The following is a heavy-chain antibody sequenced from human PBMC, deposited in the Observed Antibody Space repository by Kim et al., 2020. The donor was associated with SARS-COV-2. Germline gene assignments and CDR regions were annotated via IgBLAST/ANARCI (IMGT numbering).Heavy chain of an antibody. V-gene: IGHV3-64*01. CDR3: ARGGYYYYYGMDV. J-gene: IGHJ6*02. Sequence: YANSVKGRFTISRDNSKNTLYLQMGSLRAEDMAVYYCARGGYYYYYGMDVWGQGTTVTVSS.